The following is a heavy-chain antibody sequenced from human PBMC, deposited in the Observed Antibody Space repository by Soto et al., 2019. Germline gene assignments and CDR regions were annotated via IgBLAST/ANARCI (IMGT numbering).Heavy chain of an antibody. V-gene: IGHV1-69*01. CDR2: IFPMYGTP. Sequence: QVLLVQSGAEVKKPGSSVKVSCKASGGAFSRYAISWVRQAPGQGLEWVGGIFPMYGTPVYAQKLQGRVTLTADEATTTAYMELSGLRYEDTAFYSCARDYEHQILEFAALDIWGHGTMVTVSS. J-gene: IGHJ3*02. CDR1: GGAFSRYA. D-gene: IGHD5-12*01. CDR3: ARDYEHQILEFAALDI.